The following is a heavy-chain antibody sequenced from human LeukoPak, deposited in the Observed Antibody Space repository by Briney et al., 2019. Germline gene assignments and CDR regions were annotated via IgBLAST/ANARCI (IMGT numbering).Heavy chain of an antibody. D-gene: IGHD3-9*01. J-gene: IGHJ4*02. V-gene: IGHV1-2*02. CDR2: IYPNSGGT. Sequence: ASVKVSCKASGYTFTGYYMHWVRQAPGQGLEWMGWIYPNSGGTNYAQKFQGRVTMSRDTSISTAYVELSRLRSDDTAVYYCARGNPLLDYDLLTGYYEYYFDYWGQGTLVTVSS. CDR3: ARGNPLLDYDLLTGYYEYYFDY. CDR1: GYTFTGYY.